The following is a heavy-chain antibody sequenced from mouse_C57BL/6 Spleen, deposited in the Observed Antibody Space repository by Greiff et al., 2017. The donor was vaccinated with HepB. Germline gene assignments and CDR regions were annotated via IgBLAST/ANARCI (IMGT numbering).Heavy chain of an antibody. D-gene: IGHD4-1*01. Sequence: QVQLKQSGPELVKPGASVKISCKASGYAFSSSWMNWVKQRPGKGLEWIGRIYPGDGDTNYNGKFKGKATLTAYKSSSTAYMQLSSLTSEDSAVYFCARADWAWFAYWGQGTLVTVSA. CDR2: IYPGDGDT. J-gene: IGHJ3*01. CDR1: GYAFSSSW. CDR3: ARADWAWFAY. V-gene: IGHV1-82*01.